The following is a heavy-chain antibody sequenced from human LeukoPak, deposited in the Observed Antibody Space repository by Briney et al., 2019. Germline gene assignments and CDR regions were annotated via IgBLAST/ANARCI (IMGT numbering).Heavy chain of an antibody. D-gene: IGHD3-22*01. CDR2: ISSSSSTI. J-gene: IGHJ4*02. CDR3: AREGYYYDSSGYYYGGALDY. CDR1: GFTFSTYS. Sequence: PGGSLRLSYAASGFTFSTYSMNWVRQAPGKGLEWVSYISSSSSTIYYADSVKGRFTISRDNAKNSLYLQMNSLRAEDTAVYYCAREGYYYDSSGYYYGGALDYWGQGTLVTVSS. V-gene: IGHV3-48*01.